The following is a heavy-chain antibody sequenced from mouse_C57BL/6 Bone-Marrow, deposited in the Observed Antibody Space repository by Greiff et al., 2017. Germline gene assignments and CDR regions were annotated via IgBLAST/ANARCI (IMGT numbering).Heavy chain of an antibody. CDR3: ARWETTAVGDWYFDV. CDR1: GYTFTDYN. J-gene: IGHJ1*03. V-gene: IGHV1-18*01. CDR2: INPNNGGT. D-gene: IGHD1-1*01. Sequence: EVQLQQSGPELVKPGASVKIPCKASGYTFTDYNMDWVKQSHGKSLEWLGDINPNNGGTISNQKFKGTATLTVDKSSSPAYMELRSLTSEDTAVYYCARWETTAVGDWYFDVWGTGTTVTVSS.